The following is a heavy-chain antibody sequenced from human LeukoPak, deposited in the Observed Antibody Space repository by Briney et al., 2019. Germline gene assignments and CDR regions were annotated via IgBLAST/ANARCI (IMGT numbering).Heavy chain of an antibody. CDR3: ARVRAYLFDY. V-gene: IGHV3-30*02. D-gene: IGHD2-21*01. CDR1: RFTFSSYG. Sequence: HAGGFLRLSCAASRFTFSSYGMHWVRQAPGKGLEWVAYIQYDGSNAQYADSVKGRFSISRDSSKNILYLQMNSLRAEDTAVYYCARVRAYLFDYWGQGTLVTVSS. J-gene: IGHJ4*02. CDR2: IQYDGSNA.